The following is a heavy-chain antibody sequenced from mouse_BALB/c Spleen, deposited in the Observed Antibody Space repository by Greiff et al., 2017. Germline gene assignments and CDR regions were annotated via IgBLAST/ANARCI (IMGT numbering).Heavy chain of an antibody. CDR2: ISSGGSYT. D-gene: IGHD3-3*01. CDR1: GFTLSSYA. V-gene: IGHV5-9-4*01. J-gene: IGHJ2*01. Sequence: EVMLVESGGGLVKPGGSLKLSCAASGFTLSSYAMSWVRQSPEKRLEWVAEISSGGSYTYYPDTVTGRFTISRDNAKNTLYLEMSSLRSEDTAMYYCARDRGRYFDYWGQGTTLTVSS. CDR3: ARDRGRYFDY.